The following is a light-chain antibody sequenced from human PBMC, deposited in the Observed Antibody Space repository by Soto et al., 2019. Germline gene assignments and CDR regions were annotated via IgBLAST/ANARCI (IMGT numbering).Light chain of an antibody. V-gene: IGLV2-14*01. CDR2: EVT. CDR3: SSYTSSSTRV. Sequence: LTQPASVSGSPGQSITISCTGTRRDVGGYNYVSWYQQYPGKSPKLLIYEVTHRPSGVSNRFSGSKSGNTASLTISGLQAEDEADYYCSSYTSSSTRVFGTGTKVTVL. J-gene: IGLJ1*01. CDR1: RRDVGGYNY.